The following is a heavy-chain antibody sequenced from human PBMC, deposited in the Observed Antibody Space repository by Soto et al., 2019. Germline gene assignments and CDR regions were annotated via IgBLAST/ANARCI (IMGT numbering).Heavy chain of an antibody. CDR3: ASAWGRYALDS. D-gene: IGHD3-16*01. J-gene: IGHJ5*01. V-gene: IGHV4-38-2*01. CDR1: GDSISSGDY. Sequence: LSLTCAVSGDSISSGDYWGWIRQPPGKGLEWIGNIYHSGSTYYNPSLRSRLTISLDTSKNQFSLKLTSVTAADTAVYYCASAWGRYALDSWGHGTLVTGFS. CDR2: IYHSGST.